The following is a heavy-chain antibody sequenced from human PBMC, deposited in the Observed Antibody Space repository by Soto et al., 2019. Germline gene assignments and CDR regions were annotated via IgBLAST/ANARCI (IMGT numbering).Heavy chain of an antibody. V-gene: IGHV3-23*01. D-gene: IGHD6-13*01. CDR2: ISGSGGST. CDR3: AKATRGGAATLIRDY. Sequence: VQLLESGGGLVQPGGSLRLSCAAAGFTFSIYAMSWVRQAPGKGLEWVSAISGSGGSTYYADSVKGRFPISRDNSKNTLYLQMNSLRADDTAVYYCAKATRGGAATLIRDYWGQGTLVTVSS. CDR1: GFTFSIYA. J-gene: IGHJ4*02.